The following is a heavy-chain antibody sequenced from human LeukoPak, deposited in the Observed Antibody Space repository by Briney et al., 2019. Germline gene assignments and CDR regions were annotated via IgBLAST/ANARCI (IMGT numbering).Heavy chain of an antibody. V-gene: IGHV3-21*01. CDR2: IGSGSVYI. Sequence: GGSLRLSCAASGFTFSSYSMNWVRQAPGKGLEWVSSIGSGSVYIYYADSVKGRFTISRDNAKNSLYLLMNSLRAEDTAVYYCARAISGSYYAFDIWGQGTMVIVSS. J-gene: IGHJ3*02. CDR1: GFTFSSYS. D-gene: IGHD1-26*01. CDR3: ARAISGSYYAFDI.